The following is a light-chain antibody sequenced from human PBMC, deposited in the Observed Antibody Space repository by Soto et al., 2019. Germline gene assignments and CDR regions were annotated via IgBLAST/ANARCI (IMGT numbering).Light chain of an antibody. J-gene: IGLJ2*01. CDR3: SSCTSSSNVV. CDR2: DVS. V-gene: IGLV2-14*01. CDR1: SSDVGGYNC. Sequence: SALTQPASVSGSPGQSITISCTGTSSDVGGYNCVSWYQQHPGKAPKLMIYDVSNRPSGVSNRFSGSKSGNTASLTISGLQAEDEADYYCSSCTSSSNVVFGGGTKLTVL.